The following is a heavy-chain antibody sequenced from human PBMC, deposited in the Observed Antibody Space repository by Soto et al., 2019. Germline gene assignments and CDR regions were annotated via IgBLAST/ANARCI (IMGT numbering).Heavy chain of an antibody. CDR1: GFTFSSYG. V-gene: IGHV3-33*01. CDR3: ARDCQWLVRYYYYGMDV. J-gene: IGHJ6*02. D-gene: IGHD6-19*01. CDR2: IWYDGSNK. Sequence: PGGSLRLSCAASGFTFSSYGMHWVRQAPGKGLEWVAVIWYDGSNKYYADSVKGRFTISRDNSKNTLYLQMNSLRAEDTAVYYCARDCQWLVRYYYYGMDVWGQGTTVTVSS.